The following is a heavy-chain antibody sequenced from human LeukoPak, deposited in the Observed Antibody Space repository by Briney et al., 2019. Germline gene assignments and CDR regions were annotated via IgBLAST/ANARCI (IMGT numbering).Heavy chain of an antibody. CDR2: ISSSASTI. V-gene: IGHV3-48*03. CDR3: ARDLPDSRSKRTDAFDI. CDR1: GFTFSSHE. Sequence: GGSLRLSCAASGFTFSSHEMNWVRQAPGKGMEWVSYISSSASTIYYADSVKGRFTISRDNAKNSLYLQMNSLRAEDTAVYDCARDLPDSRSKRTDAFDIWGQGTMVTVSS. J-gene: IGHJ3*02. D-gene: IGHD2-2*01.